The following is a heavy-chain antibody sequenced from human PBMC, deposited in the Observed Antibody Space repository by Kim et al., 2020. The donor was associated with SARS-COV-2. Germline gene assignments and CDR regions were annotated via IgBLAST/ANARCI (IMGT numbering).Heavy chain of an antibody. CDR1: GFTFSSYA. D-gene: IGHD3-10*01. CDR2: ISGSGGST. Sequence: GGSLRLSCAASGFTFSSYAMSWVRQAPGKGLEWVSAISGSGGSTYYADSVKGRFTISRDNSKNTLYLQMNSLRAEDTAVYYCAKHYYGSGRYYYGMDVWGQGTTVTVPS. V-gene: IGHV3-23*01. J-gene: IGHJ6*01. CDR3: AKHYYGSGRYYYGMDV.